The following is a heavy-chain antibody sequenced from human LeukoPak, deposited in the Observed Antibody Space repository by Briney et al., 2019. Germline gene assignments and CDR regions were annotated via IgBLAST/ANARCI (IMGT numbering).Heavy chain of an antibody. D-gene: IGHD1-1*01. J-gene: IGHJ4*02. CDR1: GFPFSEYS. CDR3: ARDHNYAFDN. CDR2: IGISSGNT. V-gene: IGHV3-11*06. Sequence: PGGSLRLSCAASGFPFSEYSMNWVRQAPGKGLEWISYIGISSGNTKYADSVKGRFTVSGDNARNSLYLQMNSLRVEDTAVYYCARDHNYAFDNWGQGTLVTVSP.